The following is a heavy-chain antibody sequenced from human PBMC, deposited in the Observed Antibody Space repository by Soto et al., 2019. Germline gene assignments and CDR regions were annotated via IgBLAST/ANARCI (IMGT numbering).Heavy chain of an antibody. CDR3: ARGALVVIPARYGMDV. V-gene: IGHV1-2*04. CDR1: GYTFTGYY. CDR2: INPNSGGT. J-gene: IGHJ6*02. Sequence: ASVKVSCKASGYTFTGYYMHWVRQAPGQGLEWMGWINPNSGGTNYAQKFQGWVTMTRDTSISTAYMELSRLRSDDTAVYYSARGALVVIPARYGMDVWGQGTTVTVSS. D-gene: IGHD3-22*01.